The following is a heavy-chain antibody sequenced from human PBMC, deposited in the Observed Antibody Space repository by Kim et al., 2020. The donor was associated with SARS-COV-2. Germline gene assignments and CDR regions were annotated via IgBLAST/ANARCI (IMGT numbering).Heavy chain of an antibody. D-gene: IGHD2-2*01. CDR3: ARSLFSVVVPAAPGDYYYGMDV. CDR1: GYSFTSYW. J-gene: IGHJ6*02. Sequence: GESLKISCKGSGYSFTSYWIGWVRQMPGKGLEWMGIIYPGDSDTRYSPSFQGQVTISADKSISTAYLQWSSLKASDTAMYYCARSLFSVVVPAAPGDYYYGMDVWGQGTTVTVSS. CDR2: IYPGDSDT. V-gene: IGHV5-51*01.